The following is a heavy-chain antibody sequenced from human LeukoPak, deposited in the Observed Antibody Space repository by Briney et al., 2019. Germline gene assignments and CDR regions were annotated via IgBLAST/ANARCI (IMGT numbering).Heavy chain of an antibody. V-gene: IGHV4-39*07. CDR2: INHSGST. Sequence: ASETLSLTCTVSGGSISSSGYYWGWIRQPPGKGLEWIGEINHSGSTNYNPSLKSRVTISVDTSKNQFSLKLSSVTAADTAVYYCARGLTYIAAARAIRFDPWGQGTLVTVSS. CDR3: ARGLTYIAAARAIRFDP. D-gene: IGHD6-13*01. J-gene: IGHJ5*02. CDR1: GGSISSSGYY.